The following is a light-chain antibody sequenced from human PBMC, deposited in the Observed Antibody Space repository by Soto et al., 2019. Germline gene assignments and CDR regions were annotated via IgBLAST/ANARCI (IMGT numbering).Light chain of an antibody. J-gene: IGKJ3*01. CDR1: QSVSSY. CDR2: DAS. V-gene: IGKV3-11*01. CDR3: QHRSDWPPFT. Sequence: EIVLTQSPATLSLSPGERATLSCRASQSVSSYLAWYQQKPGQAPRLLIFDASNRATGIPARFSGSGSGTDFTLTISSLEPEDFAVYYCQHRSDWPPFTFGPGTKADNK.